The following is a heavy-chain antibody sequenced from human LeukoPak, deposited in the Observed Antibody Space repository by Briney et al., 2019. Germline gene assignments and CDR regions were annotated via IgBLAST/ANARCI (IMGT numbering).Heavy chain of an antibody. CDR3: ARDLSGGVIGH. CDR1: GFTFSRYA. Sequence: GGSLRLSCAASGFTFSRYAMSWVRQAPGKGLEWVSGINASGGNTYYADSVKGRFTISRDNSKNTLYLQMNSLRAEDTAVYYCARDLSGGVIGHWGQGTLVTVSS. J-gene: IGHJ4*02. D-gene: IGHD3-16*02. V-gene: IGHV3-23*01. CDR2: INASGGNT.